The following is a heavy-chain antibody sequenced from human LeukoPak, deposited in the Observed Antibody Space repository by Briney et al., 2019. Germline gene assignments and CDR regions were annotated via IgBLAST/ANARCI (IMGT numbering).Heavy chain of an antibody. J-gene: IGHJ4*02. CDR3: ARGFSSSYHHYNKGVADY. V-gene: IGHV4-34*01. Sequence: SETLSLTCTVSGGSISSYYWSWIRQPPGKGLEWIGEINHSGSTNYNPSLKSRVTISVDTSENQFSLKLSSVTAADTAVYYCARGFSSSYHHYNKGVADYWGQGTLVTVSS. CDR2: INHSGST. D-gene: IGHD2-15*01. CDR1: GGSISSYY.